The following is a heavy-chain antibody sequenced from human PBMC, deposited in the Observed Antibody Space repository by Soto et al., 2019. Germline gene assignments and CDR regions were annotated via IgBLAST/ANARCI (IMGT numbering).Heavy chain of an antibody. CDR3: ARSGYYYDSFCLYPLDH. CDR1: GYTFRNYA. J-gene: IGHJ4*01. D-gene: IGHD3-16*01. CDR2: INVANGNT. Sequence: ASVKVSCKAPGYTFRNYAMQWVRQAPGQRLAWMGWINVANGNTEYSQKCQGTLTITRDASASIAQMELSSLRSGDTALYYCARSGYYYDSFCLYPLDHWG. V-gene: IGHV1-3*01.